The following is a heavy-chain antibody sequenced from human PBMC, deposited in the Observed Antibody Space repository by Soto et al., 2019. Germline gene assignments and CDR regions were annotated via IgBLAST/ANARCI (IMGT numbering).Heavy chain of an antibody. Sequence: PSETLSLTCSVSGDSINSDNYYWGWIRQPPGKGLEWIGSIYYRGNTYYNPSLKTRVTISLDKSKSQFSLNLSSVTAADTAVYYCARGSTVTTRHGFDYWGQGTLVTVSS. CDR3: ARGSTVTTRHGFDY. D-gene: IGHD4-17*01. J-gene: IGHJ4*02. V-gene: IGHV4-39*07. CDR1: GDSINSDNYY. CDR2: IYYRGNT.